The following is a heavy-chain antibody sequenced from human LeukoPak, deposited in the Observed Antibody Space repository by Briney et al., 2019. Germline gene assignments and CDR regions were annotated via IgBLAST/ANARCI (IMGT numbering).Heavy chain of an antibody. V-gene: IGHV3-7*01. D-gene: IGHD2/OR15-2a*01. CDR3: ARCSIFLGAFDI. J-gene: IGHJ3*02. CDR2: IKQDGSEK. Sequence: PGGSLRLSCAASGFTFSSYWISWVRQAPGKGLEWVANIKQDGSEKYYVDSVKGRFTISRDNAKNSLYLQMNSLGAEDTAVYYCARCSIFLGAFDIWGQGTMVTVSS. CDR1: GFTFSSYW.